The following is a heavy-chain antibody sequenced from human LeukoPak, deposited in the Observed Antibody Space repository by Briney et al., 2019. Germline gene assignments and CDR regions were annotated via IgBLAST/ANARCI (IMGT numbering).Heavy chain of an antibody. J-gene: IGHJ4*02. D-gene: IGHD6-6*01. CDR3: AKDIGPSTLAAFDY. CDR1: GFTFSSYW. V-gene: IGHV3-43D*03. Sequence: PGGSLRLSCAASGFTFSSYWMSWVRQAPGKGLEWVSLISWDGGSTYYADSVKGRFTISRDNSKNSLYLQMNSLRAEDTALYYCAKDIGPSTLAAFDYWGQGTLVTVSS. CDR2: ISWDGGST.